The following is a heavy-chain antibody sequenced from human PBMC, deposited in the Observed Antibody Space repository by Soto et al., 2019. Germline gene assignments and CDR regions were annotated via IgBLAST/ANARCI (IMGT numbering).Heavy chain of an antibody. CDR1: GFTFSNYA. CDR3: VKERSGHSYADS. D-gene: IGHD5-18*01. CDR2: ISGSGDRT. V-gene: IGHV3-23*01. J-gene: IGHJ4*02. Sequence: EVQLLESGGGLVQPGGSLRLSCAASGFTFSNYAMSWLRQPPGKGLEWVSAISGSGDRTYYADSVKGRFTISRDNSKNKLYLQMNSLRAEDSAVYYCVKERSGHSYADSWGQGTLVTVSS.